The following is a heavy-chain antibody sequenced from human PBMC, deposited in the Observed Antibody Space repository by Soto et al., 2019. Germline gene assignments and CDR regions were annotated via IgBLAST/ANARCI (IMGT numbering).Heavy chain of an antibody. CDR3: ARGGYGSGSTFDY. J-gene: IGHJ4*02. CDR2: IYYSGST. V-gene: IGHV4-30-4*01. D-gene: IGHD3-10*01. Sequence: PSETLSLTCTVSGGSISSGDYYWSWIRQPPGKGLEWIGYIYYSGSTYYNPYLKSRVTISVDTSKTQFSLKLSSVTAADTAVYYCARGGYGSGSTFDYWGQGTMVTVSS. CDR1: GGSISSGDYY.